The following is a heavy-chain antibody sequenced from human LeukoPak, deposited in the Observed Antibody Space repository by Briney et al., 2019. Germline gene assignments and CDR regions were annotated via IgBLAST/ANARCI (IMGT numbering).Heavy chain of an antibody. CDR2: IYSGGST. D-gene: IGHD4-17*01. CDR3: ARGSDDYGDPHAFDI. V-gene: IGHV3-53*01. Sequence: PGGSLRLSCAASGFTVSSNYMSWVSQAPGKGLEGVSVIYSGGSTYYADSVKGRFTISRDNSKNTLYLQMNSLRAEDTAVYYCARGSDDYGDPHAFDIWGQGAMVTVSS. J-gene: IGHJ3*02. CDR1: GFTVSSNY.